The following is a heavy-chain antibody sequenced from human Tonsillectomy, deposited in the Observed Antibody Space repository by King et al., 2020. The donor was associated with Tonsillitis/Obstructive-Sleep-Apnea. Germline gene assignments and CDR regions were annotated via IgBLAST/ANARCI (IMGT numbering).Heavy chain of an antibody. V-gene: IGHV3-30*04. CDR2: ISYDGGKK. D-gene: IGHD3-3*01. CDR3: ARDGFGTVYDFWSGYFRH. J-gene: IGHJ4*02. CDR1: GFTFSSYA. Sequence: VQLVESGGGVVQPGRSPRLSCAASGFTFSSYAMNWVRQAPGKGLEWVAVISYDGGKKYYADSVKGRFTISRDNFKKTLYLQMNSLRVEDTAVYYCARDGFGTVYDFWSGYFRHWGQGTLVTVSS.